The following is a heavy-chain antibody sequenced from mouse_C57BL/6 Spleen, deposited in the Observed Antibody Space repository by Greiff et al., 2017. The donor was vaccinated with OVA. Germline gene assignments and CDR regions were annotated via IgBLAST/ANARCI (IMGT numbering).Heavy chain of an antibody. CDR1: GFSLTSYA. CDR2: IWTGGGT. J-gene: IGHJ1*03. CDR3: ARNKNYYGSSYVWYFDV. D-gene: IGHD1-1*01. Sequence: VKVVESGPGLVAPSQSLSITCTVSGFSLTSYAISWVRQPPGKGLEWLGVIWTGGGTNYNSALKSRLSISKDNSKSQVFLKMNSLQTDDTARYYCARNKNYYGSSYVWYFDVWGTGTTVTVSS. V-gene: IGHV2-9-1*01.